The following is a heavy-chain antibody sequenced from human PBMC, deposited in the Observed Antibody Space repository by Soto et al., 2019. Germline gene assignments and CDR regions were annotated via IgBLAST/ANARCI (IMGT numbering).Heavy chain of an antibody. Sequence: GASVKVSCKASGYTFTSYDINWVRQATGQGLEWMGWMNPNSGNTGYAQKFQGRVTMTRNTSISTAYMELSSLRSEDTAVYYCARAPLLLWSGEFLPYTFPNSAFWGKGTT. V-gene: IGHV1-8*01. CDR1: GYTFTSYD. CDR2: MNPNSGNT. J-gene: IGHJ6*03. D-gene: IGHD3-10*01. CDR3: ARAPLLLWSGEFLPYTFPNSAF.